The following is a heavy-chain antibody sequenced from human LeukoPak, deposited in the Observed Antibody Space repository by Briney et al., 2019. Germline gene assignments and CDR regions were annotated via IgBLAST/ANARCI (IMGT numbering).Heavy chain of an antibody. CDR3: ARGGYRVGAFDI. J-gene: IGHJ3*02. CDR2: IYTSGST. D-gene: IGHD5/OR15-5a*01. V-gene: IGHV4-61*02. Sequence: PSETLSLTCTVSGDSISSGDYYWSWVRQPAGKGLEWIGRIYTSGSTNYNPSLKSRVTISVDKSKNQFSLKLSSVTAADTAVYYCARGGYRVGAFDIWGQGTMVTVSS. CDR1: GDSISSGDYY.